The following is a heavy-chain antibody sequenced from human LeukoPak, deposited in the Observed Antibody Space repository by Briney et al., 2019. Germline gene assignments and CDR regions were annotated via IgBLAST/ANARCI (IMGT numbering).Heavy chain of an antibody. D-gene: IGHD2-15*01. V-gene: IGHV3-43*02. J-gene: IGHJ4*02. CDR2: ISGVGGST. Sequence: GGSLRLSCAASGFTFDDYAMHWVRQAPGKGLEWVSLISGVGGSTYYADSVKGRFTISRDNSKNSLYLQMNSLRTEDTALYYCAKDTRGYCSGGSCHMFDYWGQGTLVTVSS. CDR3: AKDTRGYCSGGSCHMFDY. CDR1: GFTFDDYA.